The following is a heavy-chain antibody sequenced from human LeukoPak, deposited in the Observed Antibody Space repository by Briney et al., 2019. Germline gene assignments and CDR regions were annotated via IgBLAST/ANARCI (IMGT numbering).Heavy chain of an antibody. CDR1: GGSFSGYY. V-gene: IGHV4-4*07. Sequence: SETLSLTCAVYGGSFSGYYWSWIRQPAGKGLEWIGRIYTSGSTNYNPSLKSRVTMSVDTSKNQFSLKLSSVSAADTAVYYCARDVVAAAGTWDYWGQGTRATVTS. CDR2: IYTSGST. D-gene: IGHD6-13*01. CDR3: ARDVVAAAGTWDY. J-gene: IGHJ4*02.